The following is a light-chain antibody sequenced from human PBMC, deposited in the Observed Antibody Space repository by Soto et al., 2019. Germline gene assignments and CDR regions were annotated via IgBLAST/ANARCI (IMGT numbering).Light chain of an antibody. CDR1: QSVSSSY. CDR3: HQYGSSPQT. J-gene: IGKJ1*01. CDR2: GAS. Sequence: EIVLTQSPGTLSLSPGEGATLSCRASQSVSSSYLAWYQQKPGQAPRLLIYGASSRATGIPDRFTGSGSGTDFTLTISRLEPKDFAVFYCHQYGSSPQTFGQGTKVDIK. V-gene: IGKV3-20*01.